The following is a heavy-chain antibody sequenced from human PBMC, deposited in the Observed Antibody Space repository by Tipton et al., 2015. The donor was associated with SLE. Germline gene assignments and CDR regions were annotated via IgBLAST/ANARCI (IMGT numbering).Heavy chain of an antibody. CDR1: GFAFSDFA. D-gene: IGHD3-16*01. Sequence: SLRLSCAASGFAFSDFAMSWVRQAPGKGLEWVSIHFTGDSTYYADSVKGRFTISRDNSQNMLYLQMNNLRPDDSTVYFCVRDDEGFDHWGQGARVTVSS. CDR3: VRDDEGFDH. CDR2: IHFTGDST. V-gene: IGHV3-23*03. J-gene: IGHJ4*02.